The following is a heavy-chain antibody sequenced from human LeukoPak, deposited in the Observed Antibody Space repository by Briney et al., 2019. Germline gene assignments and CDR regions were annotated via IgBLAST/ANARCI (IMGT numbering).Heavy chain of an antibody. J-gene: IGHJ4*02. V-gene: IGHV4-31*03. Sequence: SETLSLTCTVSGGSISSGGYYWSWIRQHPGKGLEWIGYIYYSGSTYCNPSLKSRVTISVDTSKNQFSLKLSSVTAADTAVYYCARMGNFDWLLLDWGQGTLVTVSS. CDR2: IYYSGST. D-gene: IGHD3-9*01. CDR3: ARMGNFDWLLLD. CDR1: GGSISSGGYY.